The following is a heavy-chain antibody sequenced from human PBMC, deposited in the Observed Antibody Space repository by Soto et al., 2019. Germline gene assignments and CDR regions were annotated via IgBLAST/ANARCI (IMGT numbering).Heavy chain of an antibody. Sequence: FGTLFPPSAVLWWSFRGFYLGWVRPPPGEGVGGVGEINHSGSTNYNPSLKSRVTISVDTSKNQFSLKLSSVTAADTAVYYCARGGIAAAGTSLAYYYGMDVWGQGTTVTVSS. CDR1: WWSFRGFY. V-gene: IGHV4-34*01. CDR2: INHSGST. CDR3: ARGGIAAAGTSLAYYYGMDV. D-gene: IGHD6-13*01. J-gene: IGHJ6*02.